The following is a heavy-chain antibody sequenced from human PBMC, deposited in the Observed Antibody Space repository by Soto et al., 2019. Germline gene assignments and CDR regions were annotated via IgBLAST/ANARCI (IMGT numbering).Heavy chain of an antibody. CDR2: IYYSGGT. Sequence: SETLSLTCTVSGGSISSGGYYWSWIRQHPGKGLEWIGYIYYSGGTYYNPSLKSRVTISVDTSKNQFSLKLSSVTAADTAVYYCARGFYGGNSGFDYWGQGTLVTVSS. J-gene: IGHJ4*02. CDR3: ARGFYGGNSGFDY. V-gene: IGHV4-31*03. D-gene: IGHD4-17*01. CDR1: GGSISSGGYY.